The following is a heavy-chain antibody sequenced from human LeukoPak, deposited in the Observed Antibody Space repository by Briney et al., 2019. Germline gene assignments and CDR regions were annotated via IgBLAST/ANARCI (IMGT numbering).Heavy chain of an antibody. Sequence: PGGSLRLSCAASGFTFSGSAMHWVRQASGKGLEWVGRIRSKANSYATAYAASVKDRFTISRDDAKNTAYLQMNSLKTEDTAVYYCTRRRGTDYFDYWGQGTLVTVSS. V-gene: IGHV3-73*01. D-gene: IGHD1-1*01. CDR1: GFTFSGSA. CDR3: TRRRGTDYFDY. CDR2: IRSKANSYAT. J-gene: IGHJ4*02.